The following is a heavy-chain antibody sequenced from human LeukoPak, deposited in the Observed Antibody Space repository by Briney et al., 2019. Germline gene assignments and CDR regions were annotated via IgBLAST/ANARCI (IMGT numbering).Heavy chain of an antibody. J-gene: IGHJ4*02. V-gene: IGHV4-59*01. CDR2: IYYSGST. D-gene: IGHD3-16*01. CDR3: AREVRDVWSYFDY. Sequence: PGGSLRLSCAASGFTFSSYAMHWIRQPPGKGLEWIGYIYYSGSTNYNPSLKSRVTIPVDTSKNQFSLKLSSVTAADTAVYYCAREVRDVWSYFDYWGQGTLVTVSS. CDR1: GFTFSSYA.